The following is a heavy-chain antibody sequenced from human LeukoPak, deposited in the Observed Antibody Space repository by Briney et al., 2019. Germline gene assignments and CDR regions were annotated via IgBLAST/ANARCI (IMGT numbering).Heavy chain of an antibody. Sequence: PSETLFLTCAVSGYSISSGYYWGWIRQPPGKGLEWIGTIYHSGSTYHNPPLKSRLTISLHTSKNHFSLRLSSVTAADTAVYYCARVGYCSGGTCYAEYFHHWGQGTLVTVSP. CDR3: ARVGYCSGGTCYAEYFHH. V-gene: IGHV4-38-2*01. CDR2: IYHSGST. J-gene: IGHJ1*01. CDR1: GYSISSGYY. D-gene: IGHD2-15*01.